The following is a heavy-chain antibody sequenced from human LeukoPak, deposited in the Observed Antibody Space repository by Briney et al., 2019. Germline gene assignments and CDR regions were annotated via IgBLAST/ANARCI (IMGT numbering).Heavy chain of an antibody. D-gene: IGHD3-22*01. CDR3: ARLDDYYYDSSGYYL. CDR1: GGSFSGYY. V-gene: IGHV4-34*01. CDR2: INRSGST. J-gene: IGHJ5*02. Sequence: SETLSLTCAVYGGSFSGYYWSWIRQPPGKGLEWIGEINRSGSTNYNPSLKSRVTISVDTSKNQFSLKLSSVTAADTAVYYCARLDDYYYDSSGYYLWGQGTLVTVSS.